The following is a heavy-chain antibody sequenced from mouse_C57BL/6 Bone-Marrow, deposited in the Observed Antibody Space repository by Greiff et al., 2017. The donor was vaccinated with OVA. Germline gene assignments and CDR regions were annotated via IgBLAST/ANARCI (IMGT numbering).Heavy chain of an antibody. CDR2: INPNNGGT. CDR1: GYTFTDYN. Sequence: EVQLQQPGAELVKPGASVKIPCKASGYTFTDYNMDWVKQSHGKSLEWIGDINPNNGGTIYNQKFKGKATLTVDKSSSTAYMELRSLTSEDTAVYYCARDGYVRLAYWGQGTLVTVSA. J-gene: IGHJ3*01. CDR3: ARDGYVRLAY. V-gene: IGHV1-18*01. D-gene: IGHD2-2*01.